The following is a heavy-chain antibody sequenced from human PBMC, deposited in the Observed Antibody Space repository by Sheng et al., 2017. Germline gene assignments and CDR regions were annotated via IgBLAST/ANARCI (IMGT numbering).Heavy chain of an antibody. D-gene: IGHD3-22*01. V-gene: IGHV3-30*02. Sequence: QVQLVESGGGVVQPGGSLRLSCAASGFTFSSYGMHWVRQAPGKGLEWVAFIRYDGSNKYYADSVKGRFTISRDNSKNTLYLQMNSLRAEDTAVYYCAKEEYYDSSGYFDYWGQGTLVTVSS. CDR2: IRYDGSNK. CDR1: GFTFSSYG. CDR3: AKEEYYDSSGYFDY. J-gene: IGHJ4*02.